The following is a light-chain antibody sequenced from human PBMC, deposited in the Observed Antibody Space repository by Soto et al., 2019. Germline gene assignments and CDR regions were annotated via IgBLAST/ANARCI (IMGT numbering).Light chain of an antibody. CDR2: GAS. CDR3: QQYGSSLIT. Sequence: EIVLTQSPATPSLSPGERATVSCRASQSVSSYLAWYQQKPGQAPRLLIYGASSRATGIPDRFSGSGSGTDFTLTISRLEPEDFAVYYCQQYGSSLITFGQGTRLEIK. V-gene: IGKV3-20*01. J-gene: IGKJ5*01. CDR1: QSVSSY.